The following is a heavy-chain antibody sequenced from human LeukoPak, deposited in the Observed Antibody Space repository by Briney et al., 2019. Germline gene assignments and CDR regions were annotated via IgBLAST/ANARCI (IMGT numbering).Heavy chain of an antibody. D-gene: IGHD6-13*01. CDR2: IYYSGST. CDR1: GGSISSSSYY. J-gene: IGHJ4*02. CDR3: ARADSAAAGLPFDY. Sequence: PSETLSLTCTVSGGSISSSSYYWGWIRQPPGKGLEWIGSIYYSGSTYYNPSLKSRVTISVDTSKNQFSLKLSSETAADTAVYYCARADSAAAGLPFDYWGQGILVTVSS. V-gene: IGHV4-39*07.